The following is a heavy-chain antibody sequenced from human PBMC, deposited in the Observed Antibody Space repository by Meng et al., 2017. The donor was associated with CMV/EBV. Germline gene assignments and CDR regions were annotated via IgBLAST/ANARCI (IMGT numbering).Heavy chain of an antibody. CDR2: IIPILGIA. CDR3: ARGPTIFGVVTSFDY. CDR1: GGTFSSYA. V-gene: IGHV1-69*10. D-gene: IGHD3-3*01. J-gene: IGHJ4*02. Sequence: SVKVSCRASGGTFSSYAISWVRQAPGQGLEWMGGIIPILGIANYAQKFQGRVTITADKSTSTAYMELSSLRSEDTAVYYCARGPTIFGVVTSFDYWGQGTLVTVSS.